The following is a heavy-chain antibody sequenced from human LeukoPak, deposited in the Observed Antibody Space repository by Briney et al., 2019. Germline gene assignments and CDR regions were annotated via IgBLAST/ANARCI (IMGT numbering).Heavy chain of an antibody. D-gene: IGHD2-2*02. J-gene: IGHJ4*02. CDR2: IYYSGST. CDR1: GGSISSGDYY. CDR3: ARDRVPAAILSI. V-gene: IGHV4-30-4*08. Sequence: SQTLSLTCTVSGGSISSGDYYWSWIRQSPGKGLEWIGYIYYSGSTYYNPSLKSRVTISVDTSKNQFSLKLSSVTAADTAVYYCARDRVPAAILSIWGQGTLVTVSS.